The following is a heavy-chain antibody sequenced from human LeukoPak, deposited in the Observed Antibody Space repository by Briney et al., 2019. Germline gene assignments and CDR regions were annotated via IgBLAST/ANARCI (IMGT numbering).Heavy chain of an antibody. Sequence: ASVKVSCKASGYRFTTYDINWVRQATGQGLEWMGWMNPNSGNTGYAQKFQGRVTITRNTSISTAYMELSSLRSEDTAVYYCTRGSGIVVAGWDWLDPWGQGTLVTVSS. CDR1: GYRFTTYD. CDR2: MNPNSGNT. V-gene: IGHV1-8*03. D-gene: IGHD6-19*01. CDR3: TRGSGIVVAGWDWLDP. J-gene: IGHJ5*02.